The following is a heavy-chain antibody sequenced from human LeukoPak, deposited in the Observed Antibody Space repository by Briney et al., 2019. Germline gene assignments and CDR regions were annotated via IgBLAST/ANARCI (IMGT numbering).Heavy chain of an antibody. Sequence: SVKVSCKASGGTFSNYAISWVRQAPAQGLEWMGGIIPIFGTANYARKFQGRVTITADESTSTAYMELSSLRSEDTAVYYCAREEVGLPPFYGSGSYSWFDPWGQGTLVTVSS. CDR3: AREEVGLPPFYGSGSYSWFDP. J-gene: IGHJ5*02. D-gene: IGHD3-10*01. CDR1: GGTFSNYA. CDR2: IIPIFGTA. V-gene: IGHV1-69*13.